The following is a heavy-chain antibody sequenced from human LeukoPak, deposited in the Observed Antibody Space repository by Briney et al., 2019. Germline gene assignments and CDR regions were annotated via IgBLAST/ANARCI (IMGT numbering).Heavy chain of an antibody. CDR3: ARHVDIVAMGAFDI. CDR1: GFTFSSYA. Sequence: GGSLRLSCAASGFTFSSYAMSWVRQAPGKGLEWVSYISSSGSTIYYADSVKGRFTISRDNAKNSLYLQMNSLRAEDTAVYYCARHVDIVAMGAFDIWGQGTMVTVSS. CDR2: ISSSGSTI. J-gene: IGHJ3*02. V-gene: IGHV3-48*04. D-gene: IGHD5-12*01.